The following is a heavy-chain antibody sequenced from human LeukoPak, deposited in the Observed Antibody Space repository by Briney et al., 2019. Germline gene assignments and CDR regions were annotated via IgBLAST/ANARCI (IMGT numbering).Heavy chain of an antibody. CDR2: IYTSGST. J-gene: IGHJ1*01. Sequence: SETLSLTCTVSGGSIRSSSYYWGWIRQPAGKGLEWIGRIYTSGSTNYHPSLKSRVTISVDTSKNQFSLKLSSVTAADTAVYYCARDVGYCSSTSCYRVFQHWGRGTLVTVSS. D-gene: IGHD2-2*02. CDR1: GGSIRSSSYY. CDR3: ARDVGYCSSTSCYRVFQH. V-gene: IGHV4-61*02.